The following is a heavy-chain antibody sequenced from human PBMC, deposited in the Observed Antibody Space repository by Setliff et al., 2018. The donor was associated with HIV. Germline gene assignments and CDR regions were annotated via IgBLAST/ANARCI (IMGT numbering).Heavy chain of an antibody. V-gene: IGHV4-61*09. CDR2: IYTDGST. CDR1: GGSITSGNYF. J-gene: IGHJ4*02. Sequence: SETLSLTCTVSGGSITSGNYFRTWIRQPAGKGLEWIGHIYTDGSTNYNPSFRSRVTISVDSSKNQFSLKLSSVTAADSAMYYCARESGIVGAQGFDYWSQGTLGTSPQ. CDR3: ARESGIVGAQGFDY. D-gene: IGHD1-26*01.